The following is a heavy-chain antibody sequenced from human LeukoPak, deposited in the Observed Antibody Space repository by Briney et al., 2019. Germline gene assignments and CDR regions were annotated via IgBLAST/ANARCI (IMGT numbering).Heavy chain of an antibody. CDR1: GYTFTDYY. CDR2: LSPKTGGT. D-gene: IGHD3-22*01. CDR3: AREGGGYYDSSGYYSDY. Sequence: ASVRVSCKASGYTFTDYYIHWVRQAPGQGLEWLGWLSPKTGGTKYAQKFEGRVTMTRDTSIRTAYMELSSLRSADTAVYYWAREGGGYYDSSGYYSDYWGQGTLVTVSS. J-gene: IGHJ4*02. V-gene: IGHV1-2*02.